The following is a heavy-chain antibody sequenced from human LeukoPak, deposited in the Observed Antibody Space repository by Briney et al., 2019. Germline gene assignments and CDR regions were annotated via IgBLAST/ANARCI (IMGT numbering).Heavy chain of an antibody. CDR2: ISGSGGGT. V-gene: IGHV3-23*01. Sequence: GGSLRLSCAASGFTFSSYAMSWVRQAPGKGLEWVSAISGSGGGTYYADSVKGRFTISRDNSKNTLYLQMNSLRAEDTAVYYCAGGGAYDGFDYWGRGTLVTVSS. J-gene: IGHJ4*02. CDR3: AGGGAYDGFDY. CDR1: GFTFSSYA. D-gene: IGHD3-3*01.